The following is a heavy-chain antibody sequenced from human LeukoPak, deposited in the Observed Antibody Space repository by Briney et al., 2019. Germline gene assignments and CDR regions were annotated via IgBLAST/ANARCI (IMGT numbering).Heavy chain of an antibody. CDR3: ARGSHPLPMI. D-gene: IGHD2-15*01. CDR1: GGSFSGYY. CDR2: INHSGST. Sequence: SETLSLTCAVYGGSFSGYYWSWIRQPPGKGLEWIGEINHSGSTNYNPSLKSRVTISVDTSKNQFSLKLSSVTAADTAAYYCARGSHPLPMIWGQGTMVTVSS. J-gene: IGHJ3*02. V-gene: IGHV4-34*01.